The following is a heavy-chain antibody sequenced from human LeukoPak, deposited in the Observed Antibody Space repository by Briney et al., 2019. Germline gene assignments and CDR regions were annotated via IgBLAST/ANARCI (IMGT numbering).Heavy chain of an antibody. CDR1: GFTFDDYA. V-gene: IGHV3-9*03. Sequence: GRPLRLSCAASGFTFDDYAMHWVRQAPGKGLEWVSGISWNSGSIGYADSVKGRFTISRDNAKNSLYLQMNSLRAEDMALYYCATRNGYWGQGTLVTVSS. D-gene: IGHD1-14*01. CDR3: ATRNGY. J-gene: IGHJ4*02. CDR2: ISWNSGSI.